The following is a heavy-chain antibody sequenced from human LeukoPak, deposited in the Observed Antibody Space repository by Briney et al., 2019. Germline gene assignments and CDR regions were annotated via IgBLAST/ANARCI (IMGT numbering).Heavy chain of an antibody. CDR2: IYYSGST. Sequence: PSETLSLTCTVSGGSISSYYWSWIRQPPGKGLEWIGYIYYSGSTNYNPSLKSRVTISVDMSKNQFSLKLSSVTAADTAVYYCAMTPIGYCSSTSCYTFDYWGQGTLVTVSS. D-gene: IGHD2-2*02. J-gene: IGHJ4*02. CDR1: GGSISSYY. V-gene: IGHV4-59*08. CDR3: AMTPIGYCSSTSCYTFDY.